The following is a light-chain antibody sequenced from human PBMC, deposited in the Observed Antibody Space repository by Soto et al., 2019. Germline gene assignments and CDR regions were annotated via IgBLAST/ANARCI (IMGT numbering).Light chain of an antibody. CDR3: QQYGSSSPT. CDR1: QSVTTSY. Sequence: EIVLTQSPGTLSLSAGERATLSCRASQSVTTSYLAWYQQKPGQAPRLLIYCASSRAAGIPDRFSGSGSGTDFTLTISRLVPEDFAVYYCQQYGSSSPTFGPGTKVDIK. V-gene: IGKV3-20*01. J-gene: IGKJ3*01. CDR2: CAS.